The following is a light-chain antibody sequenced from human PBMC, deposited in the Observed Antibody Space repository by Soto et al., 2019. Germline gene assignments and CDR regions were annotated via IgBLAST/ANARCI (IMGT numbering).Light chain of an antibody. CDR2: SNN. Sequence: QSVLTQPPSASGTPGQRVTISCSGSSSNIGSNTVNWYQQLPGTAPKLLIYSNNKRPSGVPDRFPGSKSGTSASLAISGLQSEDEADYYCAAWDDSLNGFYVFGTGTKVTVL. V-gene: IGLV1-44*01. CDR3: AAWDDSLNGFYV. J-gene: IGLJ1*01. CDR1: SSNIGSNT.